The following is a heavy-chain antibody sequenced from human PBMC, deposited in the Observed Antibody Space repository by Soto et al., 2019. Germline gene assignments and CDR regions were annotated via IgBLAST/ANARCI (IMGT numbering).Heavy chain of an antibody. V-gene: IGHV1-69*13. CDR1: GGGNLRDYR. D-gene: IGHD3-16*01. Sequence: GASVKVSCKASGGGNLRDYRTTWVRRAPGQGLEWMGGIIPKLGSANYAQNFQGRVTVTADESTNTVYMELRSLRSDDTAVYYCAGGVEGYIFGAFYGGQGPPAPVPS. CDR2: IIPKLGSA. J-gene: IGHJ4*02. CDR3: AGGVEGYIFGAFY.